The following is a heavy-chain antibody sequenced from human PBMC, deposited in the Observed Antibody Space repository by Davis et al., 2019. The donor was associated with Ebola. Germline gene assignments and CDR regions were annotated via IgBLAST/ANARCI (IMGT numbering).Heavy chain of an antibody. D-gene: IGHD6-19*01. CDR2: INHSGST. Sequence: MPSETLSLTCAVYGGSFSGYYWSWIRQPPGKGLEWIGEINHSGSTNYNPSLKSRVTISVDTSKNQFSLKLSSVTAADTAVYYCARGAVAGTCFDYWGQGTLVTVSS. V-gene: IGHV4-34*01. CDR1: GGSFSGYY. CDR3: ARGAVAGTCFDY. J-gene: IGHJ4*02.